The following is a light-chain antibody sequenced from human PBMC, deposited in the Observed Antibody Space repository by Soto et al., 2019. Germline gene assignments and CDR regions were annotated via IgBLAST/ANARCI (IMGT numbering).Light chain of an antibody. CDR1: RGDFGGSTS. J-gene: IGLJ1*01. Sequence: QSALPQPRSVSGSPGQSVTISCTGTRGDFGGSTSVSWYQHHPGKAPKLMIYDVSERPSGVPDRFSGSKSGNTASLTISGLQAEDEADYYCCSYAGTFYVFGTGTKLTVL. CDR3: CSYAGTFYV. CDR2: DVS. V-gene: IGLV2-11*01.